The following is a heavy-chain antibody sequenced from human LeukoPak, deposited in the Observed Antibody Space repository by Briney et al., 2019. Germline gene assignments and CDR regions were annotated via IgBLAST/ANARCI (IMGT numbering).Heavy chain of an antibody. J-gene: IGHJ5*02. CDR3: ARGRDRYQLLNR. CDR2: VFYNGAT. V-gene: IGHV4-59*01. Sequence: SETLSLTCTVSGGSISSYYWSWIRQPPGKGLEWIGTVFYNGATQYSPSLRSRVTISIDTSKNQFSLKLSSVTAADTAVYYCARGRDRYQLLNRWGQGTLVTVSS. D-gene: IGHD2-2*01. CDR1: GGSISSYY.